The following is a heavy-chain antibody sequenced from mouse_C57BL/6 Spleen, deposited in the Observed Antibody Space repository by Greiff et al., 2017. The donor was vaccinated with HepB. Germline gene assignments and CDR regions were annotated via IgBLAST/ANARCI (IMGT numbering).Heavy chain of an antibody. J-gene: IGHJ4*01. Sequence: EVKLVESGEGLVKPGGSLKLSCAASGFTFSSYAMSWVRQTPEKRLEWVAYISSGGDYIYYADTVKGRFTISRDNARNTLYLQMSSLKSEDTAMYYCTREGSLYYAMDYWGQGTSVTVSS. V-gene: IGHV5-9-1*02. CDR3: TREGSLYYAMDY. CDR1: GFTFSSYA. CDR2: ISSGGDYI. D-gene: IGHD3-3*01.